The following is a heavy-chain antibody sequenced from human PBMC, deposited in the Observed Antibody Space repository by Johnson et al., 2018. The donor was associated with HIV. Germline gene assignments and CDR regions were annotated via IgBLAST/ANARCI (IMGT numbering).Heavy chain of an antibody. D-gene: IGHD2-8*01. CDR3: ARVMQADAFDI. V-gene: IGHV3-11*06. Sequence: ACLKGRFTISRDNAKNSLYLQMNSLGAEDTAVYYCARVMQADAFDIWGQGTMVTVSS. J-gene: IGHJ3*02.